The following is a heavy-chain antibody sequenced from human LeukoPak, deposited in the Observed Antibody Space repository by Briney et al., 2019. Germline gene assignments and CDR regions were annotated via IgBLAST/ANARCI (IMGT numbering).Heavy chain of an antibody. D-gene: IGHD3-22*01. CDR3: ARDKRYYYDSSGYYFDG. Sequence: PSETLSLTCTVSGGSISSYYWSWIRQPPGKGLEWIGYIYYSGSTNYNPSLKSRVTISVDTSKNQFSLKLTSVTAADTAVYHCARDKRYYYDSSGYYFDGWGQGLLVTVSS. J-gene: IGHJ4*02. CDR1: GGSISSYY. V-gene: IGHV4-59*01. CDR2: IYYSGST.